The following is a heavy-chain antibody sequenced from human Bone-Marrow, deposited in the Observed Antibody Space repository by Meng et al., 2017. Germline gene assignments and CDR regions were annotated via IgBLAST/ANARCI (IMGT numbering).Heavy chain of an antibody. CDR1: GFPFSSYA. D-gene: IGHD3-22*01. Sequence: GGSLRLSCAASGFPFSSYAMHWVRQPPGKGLEWVAVISYDGSDKYHANSVKGRFTISSDNAKNSLYLQMTSLRAEDTAVYYCARGYSSSGYYKIDAFDIWGQGTMVTVSS. CDR3: ARGYSSSGYYKIDAFDI. CDR2: ISYDGSDK. V-gene: IGHV3-30*07. J-gene: IGHJ3*02.